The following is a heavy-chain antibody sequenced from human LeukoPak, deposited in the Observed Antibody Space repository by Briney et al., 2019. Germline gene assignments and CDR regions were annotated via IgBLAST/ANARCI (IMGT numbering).Heavy chain of an antibody. D-gene: IGHD4-23*01. V-gene: IGHV4-39*07. CDR3: ARDHGGNFNI. CDR2: IYYSGST. J-gene: IGHJ3*02. CDR1: GGSISSSSYY. Sequence: SETLSLTCTVSGGSISSSSYYWGWIRQPPGKGLEWIGSIYYSGSTYYNPSLKSRVTISVDTSKNQFSLKLSSVIAADTAVYYCARDHGGNFNIWGQGTMVTVSS.